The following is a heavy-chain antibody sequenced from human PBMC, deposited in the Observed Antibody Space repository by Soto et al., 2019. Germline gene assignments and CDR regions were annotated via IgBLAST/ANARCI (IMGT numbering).Heavy chain of an antibody. CDR3: AKDRESTVNSLYNWFDP. J-gene: IGHJ5*02. Sequence: VGSLRLSYAASGFTFSSYGMYWVRQAPGKGLEWVAVISYDGSNKYYADSVKGRFTISRDNSKNTLYLQMNSLRAEDTAVYYCAKDRESTVNSLYNWFDPWGQGNLVTVS. CDR2: ISYDGSNK. V-gene: IGHV3-30*18. CDR1: GFTFSSYG. D-gene: IGHD4-4*01.